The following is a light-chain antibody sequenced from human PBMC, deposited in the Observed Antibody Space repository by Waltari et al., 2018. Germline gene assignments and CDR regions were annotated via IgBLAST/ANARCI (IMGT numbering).Light chain of an antibody. CDR2: EVS. V-gene: IGLV2-14*01. CDR1: SSDVGGYNY. J-gene: IGLJ2*01. Sequence: QSALTQPASVSGSPGQSITISCTGTSSDVGGYNYVSWYQQHPGKAPKLMIYEVSNRPAGVSNRFSGSKSGNTASLPISGLQAEDEADYYCSSYTSSSTNVVFGGGTKLTVL. CDR3: SSYTSSSTNVV.